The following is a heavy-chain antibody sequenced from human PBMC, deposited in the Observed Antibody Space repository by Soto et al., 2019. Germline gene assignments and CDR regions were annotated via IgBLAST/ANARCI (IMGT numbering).Heavy chain of an antibody. CDR2: ISWNSGSI. CDR3: AKDPSPYYYDSSGYLDY. CDR1: GFTFDDYA. V-gene: IGHV3-9*01. Sequence: GGSLRLSCAASGFTFDDYAMHWVRQAPGKGLEWVSGISWNSGSIGYADSVKGRFTISRDNAKNSLYLQMNSLRAEDTALYYCAKDPSPYYYDSSGYLDYWGQGTLVTVSS. J-gene: IGHJ4*02. D-gene: IGHD3-22*01.